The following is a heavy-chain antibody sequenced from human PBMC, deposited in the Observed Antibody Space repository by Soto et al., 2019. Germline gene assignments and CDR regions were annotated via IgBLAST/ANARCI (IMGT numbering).Heavy chain of an antibody. Sequence: QVQLVESGGGVVQPGRSLRLSCAASGFTFASYGMHWVRQAPGKGLEWVAVVSFDGTNKYYADSVKGRFTISRDNSRNTLYVQMNSLRAEDTAVYYCAKDRSVATIQMGYFDYWGQGILVTVSS. D-gene: IGHD5-12*01. CDR2: VSFDGTNK. J-gene: IGHJ4*02. CDR1: GFTFASYG. V-gene: IGHV3-30*18. CDR3: AKDRSVATIQMGYFDY.